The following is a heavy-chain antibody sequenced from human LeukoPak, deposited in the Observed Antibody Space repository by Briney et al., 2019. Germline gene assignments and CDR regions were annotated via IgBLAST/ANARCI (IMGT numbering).Heavy chain of an antibody. CDR1: GYTFTGYY. V-gene: IGHV1-2*02. CDR3: ARVDAIVATTPDY. D-gene: IGHD5-12*01. Sequence: VSVKVPCKASGYTFTGYYMHWVRQAPGQGLEWMGWINPNSGGTNYAQKFQGRVTMTRDTSISTAYMELSRLRSDDTAVYYCARVDAIVATTPDYWGQGTLVTVSS. J-gene: IGHJ4*02. CDR2: INPNSGGT.